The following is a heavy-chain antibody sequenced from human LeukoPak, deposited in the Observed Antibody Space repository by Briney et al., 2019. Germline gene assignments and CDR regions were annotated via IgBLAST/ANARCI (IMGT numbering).Heavy chain of an antibody. D-gene: IGHD2-2*01. CDR3: ATSLGYCSSTSCHNYYYYYMDV. Sequence: ASVKVSCKASGYTFTGYYMHWVRQAPGQGLEWMGRINPNIGGTNYAQKFQGRVTMTRDTSISTAYMELSRLRSDDTAVYYCATSLGYCSSTSCHNYYYYYMDVWGKGTTVTVSS. V-gene: IGHV1-2*02. CDR1: GYTFTGYY. J-gene: IGHJ6*03. CDR2: INPNIGGT.